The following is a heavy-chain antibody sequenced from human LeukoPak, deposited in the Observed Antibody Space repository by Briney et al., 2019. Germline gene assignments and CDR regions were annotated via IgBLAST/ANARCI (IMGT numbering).Heavy chain of an antibody. CDR2: IKQDGSEK. Sequence: GGSLRLSCAASGFTLSSYWMSWVRQAPGKGLEWVANIKQDGSEKYYVDSVKGRFTISRDNAKNSLYLQMTSLRAEDTAVYYCARLNYDSSGYHYFDYWGQGTLVTVSS. V-gene: IGHV3-7*01. CDR1: GFTLSSYW. CDR3: ARLNYDSSGYHYFDY. D-gene: IGHD3-22*01. J-gene: IGHJ4*02.